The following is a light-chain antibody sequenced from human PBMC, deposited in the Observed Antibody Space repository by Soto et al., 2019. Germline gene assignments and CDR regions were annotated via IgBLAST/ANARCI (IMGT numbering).Light chain of an antibody. Sequence: EIVLTQSPGTLSLSPGERATLSCRASQSVSSTYLAWYQQNPGQAPRLLIYGASNRANGIPDRFSGSGSGTDLTLTISRLEPEDFAVYYSQQYGDSRCTFGQETRVDI. V-gene: IGKV3-20*01. CDR2: GAS. CDR1: QSVSSTY. J-gene: IGKJ1*01. CDR3: QQYGDSRCT.